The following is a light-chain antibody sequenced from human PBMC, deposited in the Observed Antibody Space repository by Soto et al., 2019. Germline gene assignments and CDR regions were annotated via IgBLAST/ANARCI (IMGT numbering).Light chain of an antibody. J-gene: IGKJ1*01. CDR3: QQSHRAPRT. CDR2: AAS. CDR1: QSISSY. Sequence: DIQMTQSPSSLSASVGDRVTITCRASQSISSYLNWYQQKPGKAPKLLIYAASSLESGVLSRFSGSGSGTDFTLTITSLQPEDFATYYCQQSHRAPRTFGQGTKVESK. V-gene: IGKV1-39*01.